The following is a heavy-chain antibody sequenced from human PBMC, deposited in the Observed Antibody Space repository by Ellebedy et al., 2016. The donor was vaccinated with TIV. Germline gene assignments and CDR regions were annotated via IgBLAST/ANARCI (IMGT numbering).Heavy chain of an antibody. V-gene: IGHV3-23*01. CDR1: GFTFGCCA. D-gene: IGHD6-13*01. CDR2: ISNGGDTT. Sequence: GDSLKISCAASGFTFGCCAMSWVRQAPGKGLELVSVISNGGDTTYADSVKGRFTLSRDNSKNTLYPQMNSLRADDTAIYYCAKLGGVLSWYADYWGLGTLVTVSS. J-gene: IGHJ4*02. CDR3: AKLGGVLSWYADY.